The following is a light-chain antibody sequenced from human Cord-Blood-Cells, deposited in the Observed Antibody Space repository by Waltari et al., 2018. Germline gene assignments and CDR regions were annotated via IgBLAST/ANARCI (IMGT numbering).Light chain of an antibody. CDR3: SSRDSSGNHWV. CDR2: RKH. V-gene: IGLV3-19*01. Sequence: SSELTQDPAVSVALGQTVRITCQGDSLRSYYASWYQQKPGQAPVLVIYRKHNRPSGIPDRFAGSSAGNTASLTITGAHAEDEADDYCSSRDSSGNHWVFGGGTKLTVL. J-gene: IGLJ3*02. CDR1: SLRSYY.